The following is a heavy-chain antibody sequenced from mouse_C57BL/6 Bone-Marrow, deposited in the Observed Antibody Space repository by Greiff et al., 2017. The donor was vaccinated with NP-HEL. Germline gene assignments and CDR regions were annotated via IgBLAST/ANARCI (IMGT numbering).Heavy chain of an antibody. CDR2: IDPENGDT. CDR1: GFNIKDDY. J-gene: IGHJ3*01. CDR3: TTCYYGSNWFAY. V-gene: IGHV14-4*01. D-gene: IGHD1-1*01. Sequence: EVNVVESGAELVRPGASVKLSCTASGFNIKDDYMHWVKQRPEQGLEWIGWIDPENGDTEYASKFQGKATITADTSSNTAYLQLSSLTSEDTAVYYCTTCYYGSNWFAYWGQGTLVTVSA.